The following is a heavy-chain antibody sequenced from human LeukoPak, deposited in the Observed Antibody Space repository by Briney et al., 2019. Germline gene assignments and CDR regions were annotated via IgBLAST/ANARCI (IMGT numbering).Heavy chain of an antibody. V-gene: IGHV3-23*01. CDR1: GFTFSSYA. Sequence: GGSLRLSCAASGFTFSSYAMSWVRQAPGKGLEWVSAIIGSGGSTYYADSVKGRFTISRHNSKNTLYLQMNSLRAEDTAVYYCAKQLQYYYDSSGYYFDAFDIWGQGTMVTVSS. CDR2: IIGSGGST. CDR3: AKQLQYYYDSSGYYFDAFDI. J-gene: IGHJ3*02. D-gene: IGHD3-22*01.